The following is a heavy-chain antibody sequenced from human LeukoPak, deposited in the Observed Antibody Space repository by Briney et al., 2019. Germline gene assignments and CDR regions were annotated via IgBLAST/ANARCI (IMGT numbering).Heavy chain of an antibody. CDR2: IWYDGSNK. J-gene: IGHJ3*01. Sequence: PGRSLRLSCAASGFTFSSYGMHWVRQAPGKGLEWVAVIWYDGSNKYYADSVKGRFTISRDNSKNTLYLQMNSLRAEDTAVYHCARLMGEPWGQGTMVTVSS. CDR1: GFTFSSYG. CDR3: ARLMGEP. D-gene: IGHD3-10*01. V-gene: IGHV3-33*01.